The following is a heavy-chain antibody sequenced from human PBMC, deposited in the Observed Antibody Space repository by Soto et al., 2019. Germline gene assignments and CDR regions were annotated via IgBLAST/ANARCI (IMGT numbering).Heavy chain of an antibody. V-gene: IGHV3-21*01. Sequence: PVGSLRLSGAASGFTFTRYSMNWVRQAPGKGLEWVSSISSTTNYIYYADSMKGRFTVSRDNAKNSVYLEMNSLSAEDTAVYYCARESEDLTSNFDYWGQGTLVTVSS. J-gene: IGHJ4*02. CDR3: ARESEDLTSNFDY. CDR2: ISSTTNYI. CDR1: GFTFTRYS.